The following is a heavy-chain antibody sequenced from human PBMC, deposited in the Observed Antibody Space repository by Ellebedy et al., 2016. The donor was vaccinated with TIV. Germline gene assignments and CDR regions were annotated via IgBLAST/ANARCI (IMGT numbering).Heavy chain of an antibody. D-gene: IGHD6-19*01. J-gene: IGHJ6*03. V-gene: IGHV4-4*02. CDR1: GGSISSSNW. CDR3: ARSGSYYYYYMDV. CDR2: IYHSGST. Sequence: SETLSLTCAVSGGSISSSNWWSWVRQPPGKGLEWIGEIYHSGSTNYNPSLKSRVTISVDKSKNQFSLKLSSVTAADTAVYYCARSGSYYYYYMDVWGKGTTVTVSS.